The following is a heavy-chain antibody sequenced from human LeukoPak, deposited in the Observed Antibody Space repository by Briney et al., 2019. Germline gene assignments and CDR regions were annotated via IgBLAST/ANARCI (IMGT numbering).Heavy chain of an antibody. Sequence: GGSLRLSCAASGFTFSSYSMNWVRQAPGKGLEWVSSICSSSSYIYYADLVKGRFTISRDNAKNSLYLQMNSLRVEDTAVYYCARDPRTMTTNWFDPWGQGTLVTVSS. J-gene: IGHJ5*02. CDR2: ICSSSSYI. CDR3: ARDPRTMTTNWFDP. CDR1: GFTFSSYS. V-gene: IGHV3-21*06. D-gene: IGHD3-22*01.